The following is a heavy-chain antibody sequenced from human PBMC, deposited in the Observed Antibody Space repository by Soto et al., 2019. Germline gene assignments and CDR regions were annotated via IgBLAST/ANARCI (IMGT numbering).Heavy chain of an antibody. Sequence: ASVKVSCKVAGYTFTSYDINWVRQAAGQGFEWMGWMSPNSGNTGYAQKFQGRVTMTRNTAISTAYMELSSLTSEDTAVYYCARGSGYYYWDDYWGQGTLVTVSS. J-gene: IGHJ4*02. CDR1: GYTFTSYD. V-gene: IGHV1-8*01. CDR2: MSPNSGNT. D-gene: IGHD3-22*01. CDR3: ARGSGYYYWDDY.